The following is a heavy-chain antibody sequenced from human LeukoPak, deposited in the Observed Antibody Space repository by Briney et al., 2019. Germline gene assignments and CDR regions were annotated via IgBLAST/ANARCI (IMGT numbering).Heavy chain of an antibody. D-gene: IGHD2-15*01. J-gene: IGHJ5*02. CDR2: FYTSGTS. CDR1: GGSISSGSYS. V-gene: IGHV4-61*02. Sequence: PSETPSLTCADSGGSISSGSYSWSWIRQPAGKGLEWLGRFYTSGTSNYNPSLKSRVTISVDTSKNQFSLKLSSVTAADTAVYYCARPLGYCSDSRCPQSWFDPWGQGTLVTVSS. CDR3: ARPLGYCSDSRCPQSWFDP.